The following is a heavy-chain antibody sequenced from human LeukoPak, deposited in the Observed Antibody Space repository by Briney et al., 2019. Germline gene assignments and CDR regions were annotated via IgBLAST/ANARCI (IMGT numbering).Heavy chain of an antibody. J-gene: IGHJ4*02. CDR1: GFTFSSYS. CDR2: ITSTGTHI. V-gene: IGHV3-48*02. CDR3: ARGSTSGWSY. Sequence: GGSLRLSCAASGFTFSSYSMNWVRQAPGKGLEWVSHITSTGTHIYYADSVQGRFTISRDNAKNSLYLQMNSLRDEDAAVYYCARGSTSGWSYWGQGTLVTVSS. D-gene: IGHD6-19*01.